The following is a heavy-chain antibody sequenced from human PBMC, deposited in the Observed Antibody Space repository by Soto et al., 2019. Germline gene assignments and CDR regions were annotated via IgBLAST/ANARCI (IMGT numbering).Heavy chain of an antibody. J-gene: IGHJ4*02. Sequence: GWSLRLSCAASGFACSSYAMSWVRQAPGKGLEWVSAISGSGGSTYYADSVKGRFTISRDNSKNTLYLQMNSLRAEDTAVYYCAKDTGYNRNDLAYFGNCGEGTLGTVSS. CDR3: AKDTGYNRNDLAYFGN. V-gene: IGHV3-23*01. CDR1: GFACSSYA. D-gene: IGHD1-1*01. CDR2: ISGSGGST.